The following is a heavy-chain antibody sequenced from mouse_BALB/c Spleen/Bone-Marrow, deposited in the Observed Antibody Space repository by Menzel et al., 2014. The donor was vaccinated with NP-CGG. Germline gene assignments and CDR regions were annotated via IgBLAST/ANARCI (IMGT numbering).Heavy chain of an antibody. CDR1: GYTFTSYW. CDR3: TRRGYYAMDY. V-gene: IGHV1S127*01. Sequence: VHLVESGAELVKPGASVKMSCKASGYTFTSYWMHWVKQRPGQGLEWIGVIDPSDSYTSYNQKFKGKATLTVDTSSSTAYMQLSSLTSEDSAVYYCTRRGYYAMDYWGQGTSVTASS. J-gene: IGHJ4*01. CDR2: IDPSDSYT.